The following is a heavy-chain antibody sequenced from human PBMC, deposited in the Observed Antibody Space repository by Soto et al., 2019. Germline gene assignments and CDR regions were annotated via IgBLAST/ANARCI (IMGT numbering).Heavy chain of an antibody. Sequence: GESLKISCKGSGYSFAGYWITWVRQKPGEGLEWMGRIDPSDSQTYYSPSFRGHVTISVTKSITTVFLQWSSLRASDTAMYYCARQIYDSDTGPNFQYYFASWGKGTPVTVSS. D-gene: IGHD3-22*01. CDR3: ARQIYDSDTGPNFQYYFAS. CDR1: GYSFAGYW. J-gene: IGHJ4*02. CDR2: IDPSDSQT. V-gene: IGHV5-10-1*01.